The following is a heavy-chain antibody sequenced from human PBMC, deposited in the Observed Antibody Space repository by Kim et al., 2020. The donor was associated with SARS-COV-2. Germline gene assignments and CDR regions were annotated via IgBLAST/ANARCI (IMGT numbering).Heavy chain of an antibody. V-gene: IGHV3-23*01. J-gene: IGHJ5*02. D-gene: IGHD5-12*01. CDR3: ARSKIYSPEPFDP. Sequence: GGSLRLTCVASGWTFTSDDRTWGRQSPENASDWVADMSGAGYSKHYADSVKGRFTISSDSSENTVYLQMSSLRVDDTAVYYCARSKIYSPEPFDPWGQGTLVTVSA. CDR1: GWTFTSDD. CDR2: MSGAGYSK.